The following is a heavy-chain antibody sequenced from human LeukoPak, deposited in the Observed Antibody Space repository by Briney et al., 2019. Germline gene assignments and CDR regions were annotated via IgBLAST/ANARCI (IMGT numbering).Heavy chain of an antibody. CDR3: ATAYCTSTSCIP. CDR1: GFTFSKAW. D-gene: IGHD2-2*01. CDR2: IRSKTDGGTT. Sequence: GGCLRLSCAVSGFTFSKAWMSWVRQAPGKGLEWVGRIRSKTDGGTTEYAAPVKGRFTISRDDSKDTLYLQMNSLKTEDTAVYYCATAYCTSTSCIPWGQGTLVTVSS. J-gene: IGHJ4*02. V-gene: IGHV3-15*01.